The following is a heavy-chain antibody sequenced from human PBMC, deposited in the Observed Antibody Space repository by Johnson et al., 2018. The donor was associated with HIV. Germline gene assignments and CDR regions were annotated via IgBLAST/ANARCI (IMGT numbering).Heavy chain of an antibody. V-gene: IGHV3-30*03. CDR3: AATYYYDSSGARYPFDI. Sequence: QVQLVESGGGVVQPGRSLRLSCAASGFTFSTYVMYWVRQAPGKGLEWVALISHDGSNDYCADSVKGRFTISRDNSKNTLYLQMNSLRAEDTAVYYCAATYYYDSSGARYPFDIWGQGTMVTVSA. J-gene: IGHJ3*02. CDR1: GFTFSTYV. CDR2: ISHDGSND. D-gene: IGHD3-22*01.